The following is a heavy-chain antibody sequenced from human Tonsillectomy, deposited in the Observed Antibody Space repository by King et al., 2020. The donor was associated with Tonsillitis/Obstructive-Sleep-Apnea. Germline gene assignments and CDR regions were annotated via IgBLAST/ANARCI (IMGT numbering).Heavy chain of an antibody. Sequence: VQPVESGGGVVQPGRSLRLSCAASGFTFSSYAMHWVRQAPGKGLEWVAVISYDGSNKYYADSVKGRFTISRDNSKNTLYLQMNSLRAEDTAVYYCARGTYDFWSGYYPTDYFDYWGQGTLVTVSS. CDR2: ISYDGSNK. CDR3: ARGTYDFWSGYYPTDYFDY. V-gene: IGHV3-30*04. J-gene: IGHJ4*02. D-gene: IGHD3-3*01. CDR1: GFTFSSYA.